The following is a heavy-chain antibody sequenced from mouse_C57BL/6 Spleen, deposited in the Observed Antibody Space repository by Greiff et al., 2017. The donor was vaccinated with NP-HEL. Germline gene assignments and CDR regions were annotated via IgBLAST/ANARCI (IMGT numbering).Heavy chain of an antibody. D-gene: IGHD1-1*01. CDR3: ARSVATDYFDY. CDR1: GYTFTSYW. J-gene: IGHJ2*01. Sequence: VQLQQPGAELVKPGASVKLSCKASGYTFTSYWMHWVKQRPGQGLEWIGMIHPNSGSTNYNEKFKSKATLTVDKSSSTAYMQLSSLTSEDSAVYYCARSVATDYFDYWGQGTTLTVSS. V-gene: IGHV1-64*01. CDR2: IHPNSGST.